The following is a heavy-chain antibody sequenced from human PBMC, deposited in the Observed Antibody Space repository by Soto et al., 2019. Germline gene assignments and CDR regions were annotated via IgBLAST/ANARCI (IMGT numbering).Heavy chain of an antibody. CDR2: ISAYNGNT. V-gene: IGHV1-18*01. J-gene: IGHJ4*02. CDR3: ARDGFMYYYGSGSYSFDY. D-gene: IGHD3-10*01. CDR1: GYTFTSYG. Sequence: ASVKVSCKASGYTFTSYGISWVRQAPGQGLEWMGWISAYNGNTNYAQKLQGRVTMTTDTSTSTAYMELRSLRSDDTAVYYCARDGFMYYYGSGSYSFDYWGQGTLVTVSS.